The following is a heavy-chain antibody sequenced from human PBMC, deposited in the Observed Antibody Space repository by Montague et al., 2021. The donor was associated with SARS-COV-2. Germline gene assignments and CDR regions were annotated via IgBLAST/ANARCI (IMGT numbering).Heavy chain of an antibody. Sequence: CAISGDSVSRNDIAWNWFRQSPPRGLEWLGRTFYRSEWNYHYADXVKSRITIDPDTSKNQVSLQLRSVTPEDTAVYFCARVRHLGRGMDAWGQGTTVTVSS. D-gene: IGHD7-27*01. J-gene: IGHJ6*02. CDR1: GDSVSRNDIA. CDR3: ARVRHLGRGMDA. V-gene: IGHV6-1*01. CDR2: TFYRSEWNY.